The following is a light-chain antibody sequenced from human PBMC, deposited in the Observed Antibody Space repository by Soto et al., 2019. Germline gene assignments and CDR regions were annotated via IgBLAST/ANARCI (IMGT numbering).Light chain of an antibody. CDR2: EVS. Sequence: QSALTQPASVSGSPGQSITISCTGTSSDVGNYKYVSWYQQHPGKAPKLMIYEVSNRPSGVSNRFSGSKSGNTASLTISGLQAEGETDYYCFSYTSSGTHVFGTGTKVTVL. J-gene: IGLJ1*01. V-gene: IGLV2-14*01. CDR3: FSYTSSGTHV. CDR1: SSDVGNYKY.